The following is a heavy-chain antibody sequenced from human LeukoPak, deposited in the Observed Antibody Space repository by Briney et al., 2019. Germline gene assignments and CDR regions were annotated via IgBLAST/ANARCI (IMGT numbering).Heavy chain of an antibody. V-gene: IGHV1-46*01. Sequence: ASVKVSCKASGYTFTSYYMHWVRQAPGQGLEWMGIINPSGGSTSYAQKFQGRVTMTRNTSTSTVYMELSSLRSEDTAVYYCATPLRYYYDSSGYNDYWGQGTLVTVSS. CDR3: ATPLRYYYDSSGYNDY. CDR1: GYTFTSYY. J-gene: IGHJ4*02. CDR2: INPSGGST. D-gene: IGHD3-22*01.